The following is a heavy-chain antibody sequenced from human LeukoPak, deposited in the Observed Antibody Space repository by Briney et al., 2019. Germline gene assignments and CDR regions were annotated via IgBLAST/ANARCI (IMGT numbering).Heavy chain of an antibody. J-gene: IGHJ2*01. D-gene: IGHD3-10*01. CDR2: IYHSGST. V-gene: IGHV4-38-2*01. CDR3: ATGHYGSGSYHYWYFDL. CDR1: GGSFSDYY. Sequence: SETLSLTCAVYGGSFSDYYWGWIRQPPGKGLEWIGSIYHSGSTYCNPSLKSRVTISVDTSKNQFSLKLSSVTAADTAVYYCATGHYGSGSYHYWYFDLWGRGTLVTVSS.